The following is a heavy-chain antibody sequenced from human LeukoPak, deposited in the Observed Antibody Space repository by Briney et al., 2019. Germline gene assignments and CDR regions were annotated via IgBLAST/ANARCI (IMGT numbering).Heavy chain of an antibody. CDR2: IYYSGST. J-gene: IGHJ6*03. D-gene: IGHD3-22*01. V-gene: IGHV4-39*02. CDR3: ARDGLDSSGYYLRWGYMDV. Sequence: SETLSLTCTVSGGSISSSSYYWGWIRQPPGKGLEWIGSIYYSGSTYYNPSLKSRATISVDTSKNQFSLKLSSVTAADTAVYYCARDGLDSSGYYLRWGYMDVWGKGTTVTVSS. CDR1: GGSISSSSYY.